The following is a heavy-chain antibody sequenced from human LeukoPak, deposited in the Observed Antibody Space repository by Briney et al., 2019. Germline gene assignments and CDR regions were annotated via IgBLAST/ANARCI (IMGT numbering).Heavy chain of an antibody. CDR2: ISGSGGST. CDR3: AKCYYDSSGYYFGAFDI. CDR1: GFTFSNYA. V-gene: IGHV3-23*01. D-gene: IGHD3-22*01. J-gene: IGHJ3*02. Sequence: GGSPRLSCAASGFTFSNYAMSWVRQAPGKGLEWVSAISGSGGSTYYADSVKGRFTISRDNSKNTLYLQMNSLRAEDTAVYYCAKCYYDSSGYYFGAFDIWGQGTMVTVSS.